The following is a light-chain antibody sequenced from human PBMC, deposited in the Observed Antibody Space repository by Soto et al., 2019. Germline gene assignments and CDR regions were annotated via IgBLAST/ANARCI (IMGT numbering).Light chain of an antibody. CDR3: SSYTSSSTYV. CDR1: SSNIGADYA. Sequence: QSVLTQPPSVSGAPGQRVTISCTGSSSNIGADYAVHWYQHLPGTAPKLMIYEVSNRPSGVSNRFSGSKSGNTASLTISGLQAEDEADYYCSSYTSSSTYVFGTGTKVTVL. V-gene: IGLV1-40*01. CDR2: EVS. J-gene: IGLJ1*01.